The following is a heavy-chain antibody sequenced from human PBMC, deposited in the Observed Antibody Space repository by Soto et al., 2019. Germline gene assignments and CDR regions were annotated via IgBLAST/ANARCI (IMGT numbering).Heavy chain of an antibody. CDR1: GERFTSYA. CDR3: ARDLSGTTSDY. Sequence: WKACGERFTSYAMRWARQATGQRLEWMGWINAGNGNTKYSQKFQGRVTITRDTSASTAYMELSSLRSEDTAVYYCARDLSGTTSDYWGQGTPVTVSS. CDR2: INAGNGNT. J-gene: IGHJ4*02. D-gene: IGHD1-7*01. V-gene: IGHV1-3*01.